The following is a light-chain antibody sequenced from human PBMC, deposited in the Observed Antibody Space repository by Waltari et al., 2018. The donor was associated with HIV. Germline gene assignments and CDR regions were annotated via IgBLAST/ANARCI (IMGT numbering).Light chain of an antibody. CDR2: DAS. CDR3: QQYANWPFT. J-gene: IGKJ5*01. CDR1: QSVNNN. V-gene: IGKV3-15*01. Sequence: EKVMTQSPATLSVSPGERATFTCRASQSVNNNLAWYQQKPGQATRLLIYDASTRATNIPARFSGSGSGTDFTLTISSLQSEDFAVYFCQQYANWPFTFGQGTRLEIK.